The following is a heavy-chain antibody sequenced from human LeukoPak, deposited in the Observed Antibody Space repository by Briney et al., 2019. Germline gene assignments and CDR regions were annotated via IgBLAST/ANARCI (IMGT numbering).Heavy chain of an antibody. V-gene: IGHV1-2*02. CDR3: ASAKYSYGQPHDY. Sequence: GASVKVSCKASGYTFTDYYMHWVRQAPGQGLEWMGWINPNSGGTNYAQKSQGRVTMTRDTSISTAYMELSRLSSDDTAVYYCASAKYSYGQPHDYWGQGTLVTVSS. CDR2: INPNSGGT. CDR1: GYTFTDYY. J-gene: IGHJ4*02. D-gene: IGHD5-18*01.